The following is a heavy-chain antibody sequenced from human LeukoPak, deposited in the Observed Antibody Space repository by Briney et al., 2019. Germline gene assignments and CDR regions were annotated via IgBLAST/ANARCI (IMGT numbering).Heavy chain of an antibody. CDR3: ARDLFGIAAAGTHYYYYMDV. CDR1: GFTFSSYS. D-gene: IGHD6-13*01. V-gene: IGHV3-48*01. CDR2: ISGSSSTI. J-gene: IGHJ6*03. Sequence: GGSLRLSCAASGFTFSSYSMMWVRQAPGKGLEWVSSISGSSSTIYYADSVKGRFTISRDNAKNSLYLQMNSLRAEDTAVYYCARDLFGIAAAGTHYYYYMDVWGKGTTVTVSS.